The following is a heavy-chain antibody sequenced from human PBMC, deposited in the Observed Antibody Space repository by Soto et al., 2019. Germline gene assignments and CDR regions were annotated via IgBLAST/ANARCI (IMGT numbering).Heavy chain of an antibody. CDR2: IHHSGGT. V-gene: IGHV4-4*02. CDR3: ARRRDIVVVVAAINDAFDI. Sequence: SETLSLTCTVSGDPISSHDWWSWVRQPPKKGLEWIAEIHHSGGTNYNPSLMSRATISVDNSKNQFSLNLNSVTAADTAVYYCARRRDIVVVVAAINDAFDIWGQGTMVTVSS. D-gene: IGHD2-15*01. J-gene: IGHJ3*02. CDR1: GDPISSHDW.